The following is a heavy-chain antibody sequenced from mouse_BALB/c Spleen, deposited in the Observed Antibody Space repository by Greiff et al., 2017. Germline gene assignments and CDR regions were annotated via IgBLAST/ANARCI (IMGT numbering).Heavy chain of an antibody. CDR1: GFTFSSFG. D-gene: IGHD2-1*01. V-gene: IGHV5-17*02. CDR2: ISSGSSTI. Sequence: EVKLMESGGGLVQPGGSRKLSCAASGFTFSSFGMHWVRQAPEKGLEWVAYISSGSSTIYSADTVKGRFTISRDNPKNTLFLQMTSLRSEDTAMYYCARRDGNYGYFDVWGAGTTVTVSS. J-gene: IGHJ1*01. CDR3: ARRDGNYGYFDV.